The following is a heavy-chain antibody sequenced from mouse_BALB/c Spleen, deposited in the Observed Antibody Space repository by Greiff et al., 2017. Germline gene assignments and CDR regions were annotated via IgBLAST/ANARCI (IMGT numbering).Heavy chain of an antibody. J-gene: IGHJ3*01. CDR2: ISYSGST. Sequence: QRVESGPSLVKPSQTLSLTCSVTGYSITSDYGWNWIRQFPGNKLEWMGYISYSGSTSYNPSLKSRISITRDTSKNQFFLQLNSVTTEDTATYYCARGDYGSSGAWFAYWGQGTLVTVSA. CDR3: ARGDYGSSGAWFAY. D-gene: IGHD1-1*01. CDR1: GYSITSDYG. V-gene: IGHV3-2*02.